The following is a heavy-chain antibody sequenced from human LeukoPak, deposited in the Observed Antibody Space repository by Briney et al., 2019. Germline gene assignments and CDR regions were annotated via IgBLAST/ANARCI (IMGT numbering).Heavy chain of an antibody. J-gene: IGHJ4*02. CDR1: GFTFSSYA. Sequence: GGSLRLSXAASGFTFSSYAMSWVRQAPGKGMEWVSAISGSGGSTYYADSVKGRFTISRDDSKNTLYLQMNSLRAEDTAVYYCAKVATRYGVSWGQGTLVTVSS. V-gene: IGHV3-23*01. CDR2: ISGSGGST. CDR3: AKVATRYGVS. D-gene: IGHD5-12*01.